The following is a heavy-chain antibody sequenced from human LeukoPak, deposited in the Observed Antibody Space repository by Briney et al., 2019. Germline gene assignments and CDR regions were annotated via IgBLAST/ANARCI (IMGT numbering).Heavy chain of an antibody. CDR2: IYYSGST. CDR3: ARVNSNGGASFDY. V-gene: IGHV4-61*01. D-gene: IGHD4-11*01. Sequence: SETLSLTCSVSGGSVSSGIHYWSWIRQPPGKGLEWIGYIYYSGSTNYNPSLNSRVTISVDTSKNQLSLKLNSVTAADTAVYYCARVNSNGGASFDYWGQGTLVTVSS. J-gene: IGHJ4*02. CDR1: GGSVSSGIHY.